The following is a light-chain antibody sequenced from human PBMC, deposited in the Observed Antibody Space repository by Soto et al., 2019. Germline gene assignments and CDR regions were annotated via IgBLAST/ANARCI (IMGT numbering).Light chain of an antibody. CDR3: LLSYSDRRV. V-gene: IGLV7-46*01. CDR2: DTS. Sequence: QAVVTQEPSLTVSPGGTVILTCGSSTGAVTTSHWPFWFQQKPGQAPRTLIFDTSDKSSWTPARFSGSLLGGKAALTLSGAQPEDEAEYYFLLSYSDRRVFGGGTQLTVL. J-gene: IGLJ7*01. CDR1: TGAVTTSHW.